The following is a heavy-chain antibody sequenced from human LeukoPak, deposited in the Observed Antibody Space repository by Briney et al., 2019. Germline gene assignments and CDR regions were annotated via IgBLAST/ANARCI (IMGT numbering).Heavy chain of an antibody. CDR3: ASMTSYCGGDCYFFDY. J-gene: IGHJ4*02. V-gene: IGHV3-48*04. D-gene: IGHD2-21*02. Sequence: GGSLRLSCAASGFTFSTFSMNWVRQAPGKGLEWVSYISSSSSTIYYADSVKGRFTISRDNAKNSLYLQMSSLRAEDTAVYYCASMTSYCGGDCYFFDYWGQGTLVTVSS. CDR1: GFTFSTFS. CDR2: ISSSSSTI.